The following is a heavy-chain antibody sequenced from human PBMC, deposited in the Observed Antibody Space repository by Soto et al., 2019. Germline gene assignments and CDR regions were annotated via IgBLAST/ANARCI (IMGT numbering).Heavy chain of an antibody. Sequence: EVQLVESGGGLVQPGGSLRLSCAASGFTFSSYWMSWVRQAPGKGLEWVANIKQDGSEKYYVDSVKGRFTISRDNAKNSLYLQVNSLRAEVTAVYYCARVLRGAGEDWFDPWGPGTLVTVSS. CDR1: GFTFSSYW. J-gene: IGHJ5*02. V-gene: IGHV3-7*05. CDR2: IKQDGSEK. CDR3: ARVLRGAGEDWFDP. D-gene: IGHD3-16*01.